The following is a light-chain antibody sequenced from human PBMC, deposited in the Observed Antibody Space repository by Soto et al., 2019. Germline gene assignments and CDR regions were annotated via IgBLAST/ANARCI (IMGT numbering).Light chain of an antibody. V-gene: IGKV1-5*01. CDR2: DAS. CDR1: QSIGRW. Sequence: IQMTQSPSTLSASVGDRVTITCRASQSIGRWLAWYQQKPGKAPKSLIYDASNLESGFPARFSGSGSGTDFILTISSLQPDDFATYYCQQYSGYLYTFGQGTKLEIK. CDR3: QQYSGYLYT. J-gene: IGKJ2*01.